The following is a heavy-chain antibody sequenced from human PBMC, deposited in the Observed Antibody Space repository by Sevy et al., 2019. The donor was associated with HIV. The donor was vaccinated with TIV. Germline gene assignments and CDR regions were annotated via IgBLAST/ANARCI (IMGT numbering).Heavy chain of an antibody. CDR1: GFTFTSSA. V-gene: IGHV1-58*01. J-gene: IGHJ6*03. CDR3: AAGNSGYDYYYYYYMDV. D-gene: IGHD5-12*01. Sequence: ASVKVSCKASGFTFTSSAVQWVRQARGQRLEWIGWIVVGSGNTNYAQKFQERVTITRDRSTSTAYMELSSLRSEDTAVYYCAAGNSGYDYYYYYYMDVWGKGTTVTVSS. CDR2: IVVGSGNT.